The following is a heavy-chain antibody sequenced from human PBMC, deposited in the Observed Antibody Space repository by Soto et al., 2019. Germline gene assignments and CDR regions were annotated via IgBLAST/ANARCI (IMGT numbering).Heavy chain of an antibody. J-gene: IGHJ6*03. V-gene: IGHV3-7*01. CDR2: IKQDGSEK. D-gene: IGHD4-17*01. CDR3: ARDQYDYVDYGGRQHYYMDG. Sequence: GGSLRLSCAASGFTFSSYWMSWVRQAPGKGLEWVANIKQDGSEKYYVDSVKGRFTISRDNAKNSLYLQMNSLRAEDTAVYYCARDQYDYVDYGGRQHYYMDGWGKGTTVTVAS. CDR1: GFTFSSYW.